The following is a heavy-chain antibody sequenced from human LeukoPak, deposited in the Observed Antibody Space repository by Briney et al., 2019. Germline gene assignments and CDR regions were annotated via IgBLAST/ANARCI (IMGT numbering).Heavy chain of an antibody. V-gene: IGHV4-38-2*01. D-gene: IGHD6-25*01. J-gene: IGHJ4*02. CDR2: IYHSGST. Sequence: PSETLSLTCAVSGYSISSGYYWGWIRQPPGKGLEWIGSIYHSGSTYYNPSLKSRVTISVDTSKNQFSLKLSSVTAADTAVYYCARAPFIAAATHYWGQGTLVTVSS. CDR1: GYSISSGYY. CDR3: ARAPFIAAATHY.